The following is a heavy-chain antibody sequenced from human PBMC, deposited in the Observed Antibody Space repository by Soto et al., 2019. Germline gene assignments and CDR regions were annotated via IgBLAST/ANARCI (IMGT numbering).Heavy chain of an antibody. CDR1: GYTFTSYD. D-gene: IGHD6-13*01. Sequence: QVQLVQSGAEVKKPGASVKVSCKASGYTFTSYDINWVRQATGQGLEWMGWMNPNSGNTGYAQKFQGRVTMTRNTSISTAYMELSSLRSEDTAVYYCARRGYSSSWYYYYYYGMDVWGQGNTVTVS. CDR2: MNPNSGNT. CDR3: ARRGYSSSWYYYYYYGMDV. J-gene: IGHJ6*02. V-gene: IGHV1-8*01.